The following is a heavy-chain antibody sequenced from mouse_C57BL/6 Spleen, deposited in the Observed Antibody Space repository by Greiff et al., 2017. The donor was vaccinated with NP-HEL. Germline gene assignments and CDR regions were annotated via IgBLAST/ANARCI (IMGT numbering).Heavy chain of an antibody. V-gene: IGHV1-61*01. CDR1: GYTFTSYW. D-gene: IGHD1-1*01. CDR2: IYPSDSET. CDR3: ASVTTVVDWYFDV. Sequence: QVQLQQPGAELVRPGSSVKLSCKASGYTFTSYWMDWVKQRPGQGLEWIGNIYPSDSETHYNQKFKDKATLTVDKSSSTAYMQLSSLTSEDSAVYYWASVTTVVDWYFDVWGTGTTVTVSS. J-gene: IGHJ1*03.